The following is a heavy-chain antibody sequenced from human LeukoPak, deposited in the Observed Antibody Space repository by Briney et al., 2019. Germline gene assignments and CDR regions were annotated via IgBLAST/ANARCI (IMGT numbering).Heavy chain of an antibody. J-gene: IGHJ3*02. D-gene: IGHD3-22*01. CDR2: IIPIFGTA. CDR3: ARDDEGYYDSSGFLDAFDI. Sequence: SVKVSCKASGGTFSSYAISWVRQAPGQGLERMGGIIPIFGTANYAQKFQGGVTITTDESTSTAYMELSSLRSEDTAVYYCARDDEGYYDSSGFLDAFDIWGQGTMVTVSS. V-gene: IGHV1-69*05. CDR1: GGTFSSYA.